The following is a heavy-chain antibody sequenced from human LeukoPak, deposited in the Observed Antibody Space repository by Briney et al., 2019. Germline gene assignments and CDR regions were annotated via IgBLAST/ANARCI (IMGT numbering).Heavy chain of an antibody. V-gene: IGHV4-59*08. Sequence: SETPSLTCTVSGGSISSYYWSWIRQPPGKGLEWIGYIYYSGSTNYNPSLKSRVTISVDTSKNQFSLKLSSVTAADTAVYYCARQSMLYFMWFDPWGQGTLVTVSS. CDR1: GGSISSYY. D-gene: IGHD2-8*01. CDR3: ARQSMLYFMWFDP. J-gene: IGHJ5*02. CDR2: IYYSGST.